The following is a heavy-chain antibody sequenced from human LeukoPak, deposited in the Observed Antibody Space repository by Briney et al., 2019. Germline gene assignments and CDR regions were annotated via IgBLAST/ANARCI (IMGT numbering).Heavy chain of an antibody. J-gene: IGHJ6*02. D-gene: IGHD3-22*01. CDR1: GFTFSSYS. V-gene: IGHV3-21*01. CDR2: ISSSSSYI. Sequence: GGSLRLSRAASGFTFSSYSMNWVRQAPGKGLEWVSSISSSSSYIYYADSVKGRFTISRDNAKNSLYLQMNSLRAEDTAVYYCARDRGYYDPPSGMDVWGQGTTVTVSS. CDR3: ARDRGYYDPPSGMDV.